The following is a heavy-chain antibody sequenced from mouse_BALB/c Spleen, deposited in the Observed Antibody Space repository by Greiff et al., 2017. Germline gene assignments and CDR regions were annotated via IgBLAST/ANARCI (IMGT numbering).Heavy chain of an antibody. CDR2: IRNKANGYTT. V-gene: IGHV7-3*02. D-gene: IGHD1-2*01. CDR1: GFTFTDYY. J-gene: IGHJ2*01. Sequence: EVKLQESGGGLVQPGGSLRLSCATSGFTFTDYYMSWVRQPPGKALEWLGFIRNKANGYTTEYSASEKGRFTISRDNSQSILYLQMNTLRAEDSATYYCARDDYGYNYWGQGTTLTVSS. CDR3: ARDDYGYNY.